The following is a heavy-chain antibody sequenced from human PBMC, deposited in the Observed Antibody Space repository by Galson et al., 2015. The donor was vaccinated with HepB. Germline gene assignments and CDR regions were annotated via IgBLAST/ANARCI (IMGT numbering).Heavy chain of an antibody. J-gene: IGHJ6*02. CDR3: ARALRQPLIWFGGYTGMDV. Sequence: LSLTCAVYGGSFSGYYWSWIRQPPGKRLEWIGEINHSGSTNYNPSLKSRVTISVDTSKNQFSLKLSSVTAADTAVYYCARALRQPLIWFGGYTGMDVWGQGTTVTVSS. D-gene: IGHD3-10*01. CDR2: INHSGST. CDR1: GGSFSGYY. V-gene: IGHV4-34*01.